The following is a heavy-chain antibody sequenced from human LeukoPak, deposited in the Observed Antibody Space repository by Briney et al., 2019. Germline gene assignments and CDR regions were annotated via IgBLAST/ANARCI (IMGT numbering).Heavy chain of an antibody. J-gene: IGHJ5*02. D-gene: IGHD1-1*01. CDR3: ASATWYNWNEINWFDP. V-gene: IGHV4-34*01. CDR2: INHSGST. CDR1: GGSFSGYY. Sequence: SETLSLTCAVYGGSFSGYYWSWIRQPPGKGLEWIGEINHSGSTNYNPSLKSRVTISVDTSKNRFSLKLSSVTAADTAVYYCASATWYNWNEINWFDPWGQGALVTVSS.